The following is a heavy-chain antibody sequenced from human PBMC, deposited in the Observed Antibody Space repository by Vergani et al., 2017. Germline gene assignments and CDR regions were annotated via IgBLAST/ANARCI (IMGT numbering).Heavy chain of an antibody. CDR2: ISGSGGST. J-gene: IGHJ4*02. D-gene: IGHD3-22*01. CDR1: GGTFSSYA. Sequence: VQLVQSGAEVKKPGSSVKVSCKASGGTFSSYAMSWVRQAPGKGLEWVSAISGSGGSTYYADSVKGRFTISRDNSKNTLYLQMNSLRAEDTAVYYCAKETQLNYYDSSGYYSWGQGTLVTVSS. CDR3: AKETQLNYYDSSGYYS. V-gene: IGHV3-23*04.